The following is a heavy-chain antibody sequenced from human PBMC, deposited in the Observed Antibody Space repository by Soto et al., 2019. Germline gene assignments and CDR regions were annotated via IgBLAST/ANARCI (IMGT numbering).Heavy chain of an antibody. D-gene: IGHD5-12*01. CDR2: IYYSGST. V-gene: IGHV4-59*01. CDR3: ARHGPTRKYSGYDYYYYMDV. Sequence: SETLSLTCTVSGGSISSYYWSWIRQPPGKGLEWIGYIYYSGSTNYNPSLKSRVTISVDTSKNQFSLKLSSVTAADTAVYYCARHGPTRKYSGYDYYYYMDVWGKGTTVTVSS. J-gene: IGHJ6*03. CDR1: GGSISSYY.